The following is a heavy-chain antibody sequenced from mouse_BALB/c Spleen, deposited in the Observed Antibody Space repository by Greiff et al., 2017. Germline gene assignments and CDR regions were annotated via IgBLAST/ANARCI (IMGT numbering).Heavy chain of an antibody. D-gene: IGHD2-1*01. CDR1: GYTFTNYW. V-gene: IGHV1-63*02. CDR2: IYPGGGYT. Sequence: VQLQQSGAELVRPGTSVKISCKASGYTFTNYWLGWVKQRPGHGLEWIGDIYPGGGYTNYNEKFKGKATLTADTSSSTAYMQLSSLTSEDSAVYFCAGGNYSYYAMDYWGQGTSVTVSS. CDR3: AGGNYSYYAMDY. J-gene: IGHJ4*01.